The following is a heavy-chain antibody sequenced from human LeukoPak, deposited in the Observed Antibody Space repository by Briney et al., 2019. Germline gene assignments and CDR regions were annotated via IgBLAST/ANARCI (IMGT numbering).Heavy chain of an antibody. Sequence: ASVKVSCKASGYTFTSYGISWVRQAPGQGLEWMGWISAYNGNANYAQKLQGRVTMTTDTSTSTAYMELRSLRSDDTAVYYCARDHGPSFGVVILGHMDVWGKGTTVTVSS. V-gene: IGHV1-18*01. D-gene: IGHD3-3*01. CDR3: ARDHGPSFGVVILGHMDV. CDR1: GYTFTSYG. CDR2: ISAYNGNA. J-gene: IGHJ6*03.